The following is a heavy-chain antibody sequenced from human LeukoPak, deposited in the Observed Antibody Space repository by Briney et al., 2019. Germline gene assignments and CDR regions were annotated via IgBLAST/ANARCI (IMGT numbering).Heavy chain of an antibody. CDR3: ARNFYFDSSGYYHY. Sequence: ASVKVSCKASGYTFTGYYMHWVRQAPGQGLEWMGWINPNSGGTNYAQKFQGRVTMTRNTSISTAYMELSRLRSDDTAVYYCARNFYFDSSGYYHYWGQGTLVTVSS. CDR1: GYTFTGYY. V-gene: IGHV1-2*02. J-gene: IGHJ4*02. D-gene: IGHD3-22*01. CDR2: INPNSGGT.